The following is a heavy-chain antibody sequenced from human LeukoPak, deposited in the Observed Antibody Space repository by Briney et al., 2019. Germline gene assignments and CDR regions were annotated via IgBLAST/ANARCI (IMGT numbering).Heavy chain of an antibody. V-gene: IGHV1-18*01. Sequence: GASVKVSCKASGYTFTSYGISWVRQAPGQGLEWMGWISADNGNTNYAQKLQGRVTMTTDTSTSTAYMELRSLRSDDTAVYYCAILQSRSTVTPLDYWGQGTLVTVSS. D-gene: IGHD4-17*01. CDR2: ISADNGNT. CDR1: GYTFTSYG. CDR3: AILQSRSTVTPLDY. J-gene: IGHJ4*02.